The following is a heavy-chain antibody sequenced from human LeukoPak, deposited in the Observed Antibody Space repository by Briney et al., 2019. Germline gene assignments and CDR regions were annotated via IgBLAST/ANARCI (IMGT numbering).Heavy chain of an antibody. D-gene: IGHD3-10*01. CDR3: ARGGSYSGYYYYGMDV. J-gene: IGHJ6*02. CDR1: GFTFSSYA. Sequence: SGGSLRLSCAASGFTFSSYAMHWVRQAPGKGLEWVTDISYDGSNKYYADSVKGRFTISRDNSKNTLYLQMNSLRAEDTAVYYCARGGSYSGYYYYGMDVWGQGTTVTVSS. V-gene: IGHV3-30-3*01. CDR2: ISYDGSNK.